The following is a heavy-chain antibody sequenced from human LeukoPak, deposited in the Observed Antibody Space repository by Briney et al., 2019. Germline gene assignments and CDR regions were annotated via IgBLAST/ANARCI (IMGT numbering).Heavy chain of an antibody. CDR3: ASGYCSGGSCGTYFDY. J-gene: IGHJ4*02. D-gene: IGHD2-15*01. CDR2: INPSGGST. Sequence: ASVKVSCKASGYTFTSYYMHWVRQAPGQGLEWKGIINPSGGSTSYAQKFQGRVTMTRDTFTSTVYMELSSLRSEDTAVYYCASGYCSGGSCGTYFDYWGQGTLVTVSS. V-gene: IGHV1-46*01. CDR1: GYTFTSYY.